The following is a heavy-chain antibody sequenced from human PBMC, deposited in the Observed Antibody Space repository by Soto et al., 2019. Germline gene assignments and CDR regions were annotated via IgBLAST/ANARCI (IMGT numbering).Heavy chain of an antibody. D-gene: IGHD3-9*01. CDR3: ARDFAIDWYTYYFDY. Sequence: QVQLQESGPGLVKPSETLSLTCTVSGASISGYHWSWIRQFPGKGLECLGYISYSGATNYNPSLKSRITMSIDTSKNQFSLQLNSVTAADTAVYYCARDFAIDWYTYYFDYWGQGPLVTVSS. J-gene: IGHJ4*02. CDR2: ISYSGAT. CDR1: GASISGYH. V-gene: IGHV4-4*08.